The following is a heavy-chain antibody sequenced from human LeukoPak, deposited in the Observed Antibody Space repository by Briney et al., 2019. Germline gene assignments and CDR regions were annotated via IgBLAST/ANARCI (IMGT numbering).Heavy chain of an antibody. CDR1: GYTFTGYY. J-gene: IGHJ4*02. Sequence: ASVKVSCKASGYTFTGYYMHWVRQAPGQGLEWMGWINPNSGGTNYAQKFQGRVTMTRDTSISTAYMELSRLRSDDTAVFYCARDAMAAHTGSAYWGQGTLVTVSS. V-gene: IGHV1-2*02. CDR3: ARDAMAAHTGSAY. D-gene: IGHD6-6*01. CDR2: INPNSGGT.